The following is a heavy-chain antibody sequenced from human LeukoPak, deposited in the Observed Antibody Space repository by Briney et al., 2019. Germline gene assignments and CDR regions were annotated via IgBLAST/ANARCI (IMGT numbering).Heavy chain of an antibody. V-gene: IGHV4-59*01. CDR1: GGSISSYY. D-gene: IGHD3-16*01. Sequence: PSETLSLTCTVSGGSISSYYWSWIRRPPGKGLEWIGYIYYSGSTNYNPSLKSRVTISVDTSKNQFSLKLSSVTAADTAVYYCARVLDLGAFDIWGQGTMVTVSS. CDR2: IYYSGST. J-gene: IGHJ3*02. CDR3: ARVLDLGAFDI.